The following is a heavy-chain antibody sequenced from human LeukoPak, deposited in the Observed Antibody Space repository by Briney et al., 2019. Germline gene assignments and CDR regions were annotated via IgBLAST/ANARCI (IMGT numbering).Heavy chain of an antibody. V-gene: IGHV4-59*08. CDR2: IYYSGST. J-gene: IGHJ4*02. D-gene: IGHD3-9*01. CDR3: ARHVWLQPFDY. Sequence: SETLSLTCSVSGVSMNSYYWSWIRQSPGKGLEWIGYIYYSGSTNYNPSLKSRVTISVDTSKNQFSLKLTSVTAADTAVYYCARHVWLQPFDYWGQGTLVTVSS. CDR1: GVSMNSYY.